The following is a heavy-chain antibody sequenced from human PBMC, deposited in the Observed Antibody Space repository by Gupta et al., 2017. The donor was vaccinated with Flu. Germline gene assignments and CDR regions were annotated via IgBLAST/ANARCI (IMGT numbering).Heavy chain of an antibody. CDR3: ARVGSNSEIDC. V-gene: IGHV4-61*02. J-gene: IGHJ4*02. CDR2: IYPSGNT. CDR1: GGSISSESYF. D-gene: IGHD6-6*01. Sequence: QVQLQESGPGLVKPSQTLSLTCTVSGGSISSESYFWNWIRQPAGKGLEWIGRIYPSGNTKYNPSLKSRVTISIDTSQNQFSLWLSSVTAADTAVYYCARVGSNSEIDCWGQGTVVIVSS.